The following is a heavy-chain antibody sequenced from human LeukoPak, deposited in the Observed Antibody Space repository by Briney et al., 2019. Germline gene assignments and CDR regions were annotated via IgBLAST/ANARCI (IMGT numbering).Heavy chain of an antibody. D-gene: IGHD1-26*01. V-gene: IGHV3-23*01. CDR3: AKHVGSGSYFYYFDY. CDR2: ISVGGST. Sequence: PGGSLRLSCAASGFTFSSYAMSWVRQAPGKGLEWVSSISVGGSTYYADSVKGRFTISRDDSKNTLYLQMNSLRAEDTAVYYCAKHVGSGSYFYYFDYWGQGTLVTVSS. J-gene: IGHJ4*02. CDR1: GFTFSSYA.